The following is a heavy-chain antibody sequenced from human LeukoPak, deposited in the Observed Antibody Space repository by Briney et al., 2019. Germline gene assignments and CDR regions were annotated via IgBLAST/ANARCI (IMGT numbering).Heavy chain of an antibody. Sequence: SETLSLTCTVSGGSISSYYWSWIRQPAGKGLEWIGRIYTSGSTNYNPSLKSRVTMSVDTSKNQFSLKLSSVTAADTAVYYCARDYYGSGSYVRYMDVWGKGTTVTVSS. CDR2: IYTSGST. D-gene: IGHD3-10*01. J-gene: IGHJ6*03. V-gene: IGHV4-4*07. CDR3: ARDYYGSGSYVRYMDV. CDR1: GGSISSYY.